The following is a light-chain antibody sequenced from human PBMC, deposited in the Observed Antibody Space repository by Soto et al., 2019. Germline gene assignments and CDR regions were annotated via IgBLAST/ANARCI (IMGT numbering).Light chain of an antibody. CDR3: QQYNDWPYT. CDR2: GAS. Sequence: EIVVTQSPATLSVSPGERATLSCRARQSVSDNLAWYQQKPGQAPRLLIHGASTRATGIPARFSGSGYGREFTLTITSLQSEDVAVYYCQQYNDWPYTVGQGTKLEIK. V-gene: IGKV3-15*01. J-gene: IGKJ2*01. CDR1: QSVSDN.